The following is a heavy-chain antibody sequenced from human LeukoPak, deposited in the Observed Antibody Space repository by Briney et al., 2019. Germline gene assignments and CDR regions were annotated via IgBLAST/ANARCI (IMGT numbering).Heavy chain of an antibody. Sequence: SVKVSCKASGGTFSSYAISWVRQAPGQGLEWMGGIIPIFGTANYAQKFQGRVTITTDESTSTAYMELSSLRSEDTAVYYCARCGVFGVVTPYYFDYWGQGTLVTVSS. V-gene: IGHV1-69*05. CDR2: IIPIFGTA. CDR3: ARCGVFGVVTPYYFDY. D-gene: IGHD3-3*01. J-gene: IGHJ4*02. CDR1: GGTFSSYA.